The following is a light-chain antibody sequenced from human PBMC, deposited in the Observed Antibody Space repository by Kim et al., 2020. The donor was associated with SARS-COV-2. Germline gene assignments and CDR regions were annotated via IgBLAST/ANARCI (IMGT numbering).Light chain of an antibody. V-gene: IGLV2-11*01. CDR1: SSDVGGYDF. Sequence: QSALTQPRSVSGSLGQSVTISCTGTSSDVGGYDFVSWYQHHPGRAPKLIIFDVTKRPSWVPDRFSGSKSGNTSSLAISGLLSEDEADYYCCSYTGDYTLGVFGGGTQLTV. CDR2: DVT. CDR3: CSYTGDYTLGV. J-gene: IGLJ3*02.